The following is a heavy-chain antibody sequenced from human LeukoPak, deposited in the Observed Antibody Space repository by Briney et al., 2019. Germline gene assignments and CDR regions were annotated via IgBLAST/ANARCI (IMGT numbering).Heavy chain of an antibody. V-gene: IGHV3-23*01. CDR1: GFTFDDYA. CDR2: ISGSGGST. D-gene: IGHD3-10*02. J-gene: IGHJ6*04. CDR3: AELGITMIGGV. Sequence: GGSLRLSCAASGFTFDDYAMHWVRQAPGKGLEWVSAISGSGGSTYYADSVKGRFTISRDNAKNSLYLQMNSLRAEGTAVYYCAELGITMIGGVWGKGTTVTISS.